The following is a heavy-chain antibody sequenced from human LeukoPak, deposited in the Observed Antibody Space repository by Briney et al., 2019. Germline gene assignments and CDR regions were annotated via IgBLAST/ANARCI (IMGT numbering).Heavy chain of an antibody. CDR2: ISGSGGST. CDR3: AKDLTYTFGQTYYYGMDV. Sequence: GGSLRLSCAASGFTFRSYAMNWVRQAPGKGLEWVSVISGSGGSTYYADSVRGRFTIPRDNSKNTLFLQMSSLRAEDTAVYYCAKDLTYTFGQTYYYGMDVWGQGTTVTVSS. CDR1: GFTFRSYA. V-gene: IGHV3-23*01. J-gene: IGHJ6*02. D-gene: IGHD5-18*01.